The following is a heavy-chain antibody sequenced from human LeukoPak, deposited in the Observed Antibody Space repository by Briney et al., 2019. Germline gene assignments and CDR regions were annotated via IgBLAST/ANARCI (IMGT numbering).Heavy chain of an antibody. CDR1: GPNFNGFA. CDR2: LDFNSGRV. CDR3: ARGLGYSYGYGIDY. V-gene: IGHV3-9*01. Sequence: PGGSLRLSCAASGPNFNGFAMHWVRQASGKGLEWVSGLDFNSGRVGYADAVKGRFTVSRDNSKNTLYLQMNSLRAEDTAVYSCARGLGYSYGYGIDYWGQGTLVIASS. D-gene: IGHD5-18*01. J-gene: IGHJ4*02.